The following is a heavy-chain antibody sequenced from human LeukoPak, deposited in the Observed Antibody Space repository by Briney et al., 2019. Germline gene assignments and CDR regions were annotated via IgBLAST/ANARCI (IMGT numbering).Heavy chain of an antibody. CDR1: GYTFTGYY. J-gene: IGHJ5*02. CDR2: INPNSGDT. Sequence: ASVKVSCKASGYTFTGYYIHWVRQAPGQGLEWMGWINPNSGDTNYAQKFQGRVTITRDTSITTAYMELSRLISDDTAVYYCAREGVLEQQLRWFGPWGQGTLVTVSS. CDR3: AREGVLEQQLRWFGP. D-gene: IGHD6-13*01. V-gene: IGHV1-2*02.